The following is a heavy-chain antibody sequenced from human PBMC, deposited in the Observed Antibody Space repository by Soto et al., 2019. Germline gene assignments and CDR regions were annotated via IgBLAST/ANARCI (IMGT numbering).Heavy chain of an antibody. Sequence: QVQLVESGGGVVQPGRSLRLSCAASGFTFSSYGMHWVRQAPGKGLEWVAVISYDGSNKYYADSVKGRFTISRDNSKNTLYLQMNSLRAEDTAVYYCASQTAVITISNWYFDLWGRGTLVTVSS. CDR3: ASQTAVITISNWYFDL. D-gene: IGHD3-22*01. CDR1: GFTFSSYG. CDR2: ISYDGSNK. V-gene: IGHV3-30*03. J-gene: IGHJ2*01.